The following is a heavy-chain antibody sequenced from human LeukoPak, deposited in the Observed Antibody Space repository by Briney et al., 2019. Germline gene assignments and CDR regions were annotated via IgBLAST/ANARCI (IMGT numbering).Heavy chain of an antibody. V-gene: IGHV4-34*01. J-gene: IGHJ5*02. CDR3: ARHSVAAAGRNWFDP. CDR1: GGSFSTYY. CDR2: INHSGST. D-gene: IGHD6-13*01. Sequence: SETLSLTCAVYGGSFSTYYWSWIRQPPGKGLEWIGEINHSGSTNYNPSLKSRVTISVDTSKDQFSLKLSSVTAADTAVYYCARHSVAAAGRNWFDPWGQGTLVTVSS.